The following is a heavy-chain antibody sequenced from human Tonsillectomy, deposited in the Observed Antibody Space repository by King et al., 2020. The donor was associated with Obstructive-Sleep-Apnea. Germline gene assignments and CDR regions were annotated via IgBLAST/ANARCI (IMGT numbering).Heavy chain of an antibody. V-gene: IGHV3-74*03. Sequence: VQLVESGGGLVQPGGSLRLSCDASGFTFSSYWMHCVRQAPGKGLVWVSRRRYDGFDSEVTDSVRGRFTISRDNARNTRHLQMKSLRVEDTAVYYCARDLVLGSGSLSLWGQGTLVTASS. CDR3: ARDLVLGSGSLSL. CDR2: RRYDGFDS. CDR1: GFTFSSYW. J-gene: IGHJ4*02. D-gene: IGHD3-10*01.